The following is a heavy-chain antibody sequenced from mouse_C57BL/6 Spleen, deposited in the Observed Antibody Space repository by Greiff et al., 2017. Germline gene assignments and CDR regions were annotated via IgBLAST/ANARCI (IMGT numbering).Heavy chain of an antibody. Sequence: EVHLVESGGGLVKPGGSLKLSCAASGFTFSSYAMSWVRQTPEKRLEWVATISDGGSYTYYPDNVKGRFTISRANAKNNLYLQMSHLKSEDTAMYYCARDRGQLRLFDYWGQGTTLTVSS. CDR3: ARDRGQLRLFDY. V-gene: IGHV5-4*01. D-gene: IGHD3-2*02. J-gene: IGHJ2*01. CDR1: GFTFSSYA. CDR2: ISDGGSYT.